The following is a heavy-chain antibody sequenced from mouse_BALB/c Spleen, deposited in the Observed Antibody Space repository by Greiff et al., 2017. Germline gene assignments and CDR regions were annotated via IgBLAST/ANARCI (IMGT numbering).Heavy chain of an antibody. V-gene: IGHV5-17*02. D-gene: IGHD2-2*01. J-gene: IGHJ2*01. CDR1: GFTFSSFG. CDR3: ARAVYGYDGAY. CDR2: ISSGSSTI. Sequence: EVMLVESGGGLVQPGGSRKLSCAASGFTFSSFGMHWVRQAPEKGLEWVAYISSGSSTIYYADTVKGRFTISRDNPKNTLFLQMTSLRSEDTAMYYCARAVYGYDGAYWGQGTTLTVSS.